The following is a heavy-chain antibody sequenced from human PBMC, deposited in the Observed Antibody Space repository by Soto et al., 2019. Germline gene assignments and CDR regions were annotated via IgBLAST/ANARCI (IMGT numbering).Heavy chain of an antibody. D-gene: IGHD2-2*01. Sequence: GGSLRLSCAASGFTFSTYWMYWVRQAPGKGLVWVSRINSDGSITMYADSVKGRFTISRENAKNTLFLQMNSLRAEDTAVYHCVREVGGIVEEPAAEVEWTNWFDPWGQGTLVTVSS. V-gene: IGHV3-74*03. CDR2: INSDGSIT. J-gene: IGHJ5*02. CDR3: VREVGGIVEEPAAEVEWTNWFDP. CDR1: GFTFSTYW.